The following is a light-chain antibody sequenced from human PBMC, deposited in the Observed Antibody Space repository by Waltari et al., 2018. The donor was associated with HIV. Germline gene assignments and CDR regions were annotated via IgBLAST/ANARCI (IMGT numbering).Light chain of an antibody. V-gene: IGLV1-44*01. J-gene: IGLJ1*01. Sequence: QSVLTQPPSMSGNPVQRDTISCSGSTSNLRSNAVNWYQQLPGTAPKLLISSDNQRPSGVPDRFSGSKSGTSASLAISGLQSDDEADYYCAAWDDSLIAHVFGPGTKVTVL. CDR3: AAWDDSLIAHV. CDR2: SDN. CDR1: TSNLRSNA.